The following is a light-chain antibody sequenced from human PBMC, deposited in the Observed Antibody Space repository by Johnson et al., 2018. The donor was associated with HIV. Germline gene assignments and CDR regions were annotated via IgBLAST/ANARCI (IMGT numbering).Light chain of an antibody. CDR3: GTWDSSLSAV. CDR1: SSNIGNNY. J-gene: IGLJ1*01. CDR2: DNN. Sequence: QAVLTQPPSVSAAPGQKVTISCSGSSSNIGNNYVSWYQQLPGTAPKLLIYDNNKRPSGIPDRFSGSKSGTSATLGITGLQTGDEADYYCGTWDSSLSAVFGTGTTVTFL. V-gene: IGLV1-51*01.